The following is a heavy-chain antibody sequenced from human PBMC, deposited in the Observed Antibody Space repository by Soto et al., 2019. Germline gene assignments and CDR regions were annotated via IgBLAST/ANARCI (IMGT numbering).Heavy chain of an antibody. V-gene: IGHV3-21*01. Sequence: GGSLRLSCAASGFSFSTYNMNWVRQAPGKGLEWVSSIDASSTHIYYADSVKGRFTISRDNGKSSLYLQMDSLRAEDTALYYCVRQQYDFLVDPWGQGALVTVSS. CDR2: IDASSTHI. D-gene: IGHD3-16*01. CDR3: VRQQYDFLVDP. CDR1: GFSFSTYN. J-gene: IGHJ5*02.